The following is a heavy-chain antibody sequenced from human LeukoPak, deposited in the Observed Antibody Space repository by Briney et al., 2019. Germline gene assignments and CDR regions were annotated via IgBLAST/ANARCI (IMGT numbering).Heavy chain of an antibody. Sequence: PSETLSLTCTVSGGSISSYYWSWIRQPPGKGLEWIGYIYYSGSTSYNPSLKSRVTMSVDTSKKQFSLKLHSVTAADTAVYYCATHFEVGGSSSPYAAFDIWGQGTVVIVSS. CDR1: GGSISSYY. CDR3: ATHFEVGGSSSPYAAFDI. J-gene: IGHJ3*02. V-gene: IGHV4-59*01. CDR2: IYYSGST. D-gene: IGHD6-6*01.